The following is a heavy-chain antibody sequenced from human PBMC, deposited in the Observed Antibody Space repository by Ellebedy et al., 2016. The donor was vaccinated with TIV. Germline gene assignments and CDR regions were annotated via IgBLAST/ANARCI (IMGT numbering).Heavy chain of an antibody. J-gene: IGHJ4*02. Sequence: GESLKISCAASGFTFSSYAMSWVRQAPGKGLEWVSAIRAGGVNTDYADSVKGRFTTSRDNSKNTLYLEMNSLRVEDSAIYYCAKDQVTFFGVLFHYWGQGTLVTVSS. CDR3: AKDQVTFFGVLFHY. CDR2: IRAGGVNT. D-gene: IGHD3-3*01. CDR1: GFTFSSYA. V-gene: IGHV3-23*01.